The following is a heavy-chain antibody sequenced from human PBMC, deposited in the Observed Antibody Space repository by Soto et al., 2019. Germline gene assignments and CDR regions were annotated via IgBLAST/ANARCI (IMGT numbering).Heavy chain of an antibody. CDR3: ARGPQQVDNIDVYDV. CDR1: GGSISSYY. V-gene: IGHV4-59*01. CDR2: IYYTGST. Sequence: SETLSLTCTVSGGSISSYYWSWIRQPPGKGLEWIGYIYYTGSTNYNPSLKSRVTISVDTSKNQFSLTLSSVTAADTAVYYFARGPQQVDNIDVYDVWGRGTMDPGSS. D-gene: IGHD6-13*01. J-gene: IGHJ3*01.